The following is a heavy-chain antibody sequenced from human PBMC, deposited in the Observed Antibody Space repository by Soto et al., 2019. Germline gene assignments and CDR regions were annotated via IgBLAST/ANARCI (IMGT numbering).Heavy chain of an antibody. J-gene: IGHJ5*02. CDR1: GGSFSGYY. CDR2: INHSGST. D-gene: IGHD2-15*01. V-gene: IGHV4-34*01. CDR3: ARGSSYCSGGSCYRNWFDP. Sequence: QVQLQQWGAGLLKPSETLSLTCAVYGGSFSGYYWSWIRQPPGKGLEWIGEINHSGSTNYNPSLKSRVTISVDTSKHQFSLKLSSVTAADTAVYYCARGSSYCSGGSCYRNWFDPWGQGTLVTVSS.